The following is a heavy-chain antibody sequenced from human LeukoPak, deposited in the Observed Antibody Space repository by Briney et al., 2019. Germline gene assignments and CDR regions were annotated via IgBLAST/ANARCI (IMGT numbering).Heavy chain of an antibody. D-gene: IGHD6-6*01. J-gene: IGHJ5*02. CDR2: ISGSGGST. CDR1: GFTFSSYA. V-gene: IGHV3-23*01. CDR3: AKAAEYSSSWGNWFDP. Sequence: GGSLRLSCAASGFTFSSYAMSWVRQAPGKGLEWVSAISGSGGSTYYADSVKGRFTISRDNSKNTLYLQMSSLRAEDTAVYYCAKAAEYSSSWGNWFDPWGQGTLVTVSS.